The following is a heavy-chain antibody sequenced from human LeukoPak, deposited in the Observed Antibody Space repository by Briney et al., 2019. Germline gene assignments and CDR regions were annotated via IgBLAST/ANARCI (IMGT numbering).Heavy chain of an antibody. CDR2: INHSGST. Sequence: SETLCLTCAVYGGSFSGYYWSWIRQPPGKGLEWIGEINHSGSTNYNPSLKSRVTISVDTSKNQFSLKLSSVTAADTAVYYCARGSRIAARPKSFDYWGQGTLVTVSS. V-gene: IGHV4-34*01. CDR3: ARGSRIAARPKSFDY. CDR1: GGSFSGYY. J-gene: IGHJ4*02. D-gene: IGHD6-6*01.